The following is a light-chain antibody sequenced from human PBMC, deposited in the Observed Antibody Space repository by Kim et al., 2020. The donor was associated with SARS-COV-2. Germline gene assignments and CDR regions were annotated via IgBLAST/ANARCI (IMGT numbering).Light chain of an antibody. V-gene: IGKV3-20*01. CDR2: GAA. CDR1: QSVSSNY. Sequence: SPGEGDTLSCRASQSVSSNYLAWYQQKPGQAPRLLIYGAASRATGIPDRFSGSGSGTDFTLTITRLEPEDFAVYYCQQYSSSPATFGQGTKVDIK. J-gene: IGKJ1*01. CDR3: QQYSSSPAT.